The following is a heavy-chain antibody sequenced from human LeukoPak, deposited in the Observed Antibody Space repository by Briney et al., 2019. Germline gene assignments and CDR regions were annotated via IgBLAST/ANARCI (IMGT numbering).Heavy chain of an antibody. Sequence: ASMKVSCKASGYTFTSYGISWVRQAPGQGLEWMGWISAYKGNTNYAQKFQGRVTMTTDTSTTTVYMELRNLTSDDTAVYYCGRSMDSSTSRLIEYWGQGTLVTVSS. D-gene: IGHD6-6*01. V-gene: IGHV1-18*01. J-gene: IGHJ4*02. CDR3: GRSMDSSTSRLIEY. CDR2: ISAYKGNT. CDR1: GYTFTSYG.